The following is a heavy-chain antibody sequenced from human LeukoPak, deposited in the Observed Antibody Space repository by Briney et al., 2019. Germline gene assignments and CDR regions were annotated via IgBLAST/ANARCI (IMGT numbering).Heavy chain of an antibody. Sequence: GGSLRLSCAASGFTFSSYAMSWVRQAPGKGLEWVSAISGSGGSTYYADSVKGRFTISRDNSKNTLYLQMNSLRADDTAVYYCARGLGYCTNGVCFQHYYYYYYMDVWGKGTTVTVSS. CDR3: ARGLGYCTNGVCFQHYYYYYYMDV. CDR1: GFTFSSYA. CDR2: ISGSGGST. V-gene: IGHV3-23*01. D-gene: IGHD2-8*01. J-gene: IGHJ6*03.